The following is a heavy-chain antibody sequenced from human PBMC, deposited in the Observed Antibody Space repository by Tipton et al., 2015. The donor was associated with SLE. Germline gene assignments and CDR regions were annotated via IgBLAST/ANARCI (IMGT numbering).Heavy chain of an antibody. CDR1: GFTFSSYS. D-gene: IGHD4/OR15-4a*01. Sequence: SLRLSCAASGFTFSSYSMNWVRQAPGKGLEWVSSISSSSSYIYYADSVKGRFTISRDNAKNSLYLQMNSLRAEDTAVYYCARDVPLWWAFDYWGQGTRVTVSS. CDR3: ARDVPLWWAFDY. V-gene: IGHV3-21*03. CDR2: ISSSSSYI. J-gene: IGHJ4*02.